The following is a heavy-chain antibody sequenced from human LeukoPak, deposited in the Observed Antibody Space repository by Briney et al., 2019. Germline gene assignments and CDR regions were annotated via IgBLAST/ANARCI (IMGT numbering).Heavy chain of an antibody. D-gene: IGHD2-2*01. CDR1: GYTFTDYY. CDR3: ARANFLYCSSTTCLFDY. J-gene: IGHJ4*02. CDR2: INPNDGDT. V-gene: IGHV1-2*02. Sequence: ASVNVSCTASGYTFTDYYMHWVRQAPGQGFEWMGWINPNDGDTNYAQKFQGRVTMTRDTSISTAHMEGSRLRSDDTAVYYCARANFLYCSSTTCLFDYWGQGTLVTVSS.